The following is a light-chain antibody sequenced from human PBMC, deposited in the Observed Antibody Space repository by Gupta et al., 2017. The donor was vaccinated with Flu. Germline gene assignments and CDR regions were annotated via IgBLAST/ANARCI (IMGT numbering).Light chain of an antibody. CDR2: DNS. Sequence: SSVLTPPPSVSVAPGKPARITWGGNTIGTESVHWYQQKPGQAPVLVVYDNSDRPSGIPERFSGSNSGNTATLTISRVEAGDEADYYCHVWDSTSGHAVFGGGTKLTVL. CDR1: TIGTES. CDR3: HVWDSTSGHAV. V-gene: IGLV3-21*03. J-gene: IGLJ3*02.